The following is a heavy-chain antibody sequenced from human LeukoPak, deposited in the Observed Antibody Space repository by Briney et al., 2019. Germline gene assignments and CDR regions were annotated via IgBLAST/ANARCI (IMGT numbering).Heavy chain of an antibody. J-gene: IGHJ4*02. CDR3: AKATYSYGSRSYCFDY. Sequence: GRSLRLSCAASGFTFDEYAMHWVRQAPGKGLEWVSGISWNSGSIGYADSVKGRFTISRDNAKNSLYLQMNSLRAEDTALYYCAKATYSYGSRSYCFDYWGQGTLVTVSS. D-gene: IGHD3-10*01. V-gene: IGHV3-9*01. CDR2: ISWNSGSI. CDR1: GFTFDEYA.